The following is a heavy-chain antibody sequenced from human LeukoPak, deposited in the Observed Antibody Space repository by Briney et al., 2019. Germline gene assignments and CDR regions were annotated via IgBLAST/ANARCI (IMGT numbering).Heavy chain of an antibody. V-gene: IGHV1-69*05. CDR2: IIPIFGKA. J-gene: IGHJ6*03. CDR3: ASGANYDFWSDYYTDYYYYYMDV. Sequence: SVKVSCKASGGTFSSYAISWVRQAPGQGLEWMGGIIPIFGKANYAQKFQGRVTITTDESTSTAYMELSSLRSEDTAVYYCASGANYDFWSDYYTDYYYYYMDVWGKGTTVTVSS. D-gene: IGHD3-3*01. CDR1: GGTFSSYA.